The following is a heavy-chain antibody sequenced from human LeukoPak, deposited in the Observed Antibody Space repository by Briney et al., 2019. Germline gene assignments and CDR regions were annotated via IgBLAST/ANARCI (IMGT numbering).Heavy chain of an antibody. CDR2: IIPILGIA. CDR3: ARPGGSSGYYKGPTNFDY. Sequence: SVKVSCKASGGTFSSYAISWVRQAPGQGLEWMGRIIPILGIANYAQKFQGRVTITADKSTSTAYMELSSLRSEDTAVYYCARPGGSSGYYKGPTNFDYWGQGTLVTVSS. J-gene: IGHJ4*02. V-gene: IGHV1-69*04. CDR1: GGTFSSYA. D-gene: IGHD3-22*01.